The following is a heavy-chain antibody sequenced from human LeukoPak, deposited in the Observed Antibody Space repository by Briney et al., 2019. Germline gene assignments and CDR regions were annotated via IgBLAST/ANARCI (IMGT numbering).Heavy chain of an antibody. Sequence: ASVKVSCKASGGTFSSYAISWVRQAPGQGLEWMGRIIPILGIANYAQKFQGRVTITADKSTSTAYMELSSLRSEDTAVYYCAIGNIVVVTASYWYIDLWGRGTLATVSS. CDR2: IIPILGIA. V-gene: IGHV1-69*04. CDR3: AIGNIVVVTASYWYIDL. D-gene: IGHD2-21*02. CDR1: GGTFSSYA. J-gene: IGHJ2*01.